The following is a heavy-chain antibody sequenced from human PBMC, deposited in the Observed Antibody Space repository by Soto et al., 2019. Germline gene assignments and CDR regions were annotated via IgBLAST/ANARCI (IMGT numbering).Heavy chain of an antibody. D-gene: IGHD3-10*01. V-gene: IGHV4-30-2*01. CDR2: IYHSVIT. J-gene: IGHJ3*01. Sequence: SETLSLTCAVSGGSISSGVYSWSWIREPPGKGLELIGYIYHSVITYYNPSLKSRVTISVDRSKNQFSLKLSSVTAADTAVYYCARAIRITMVRGVIITDPFAVWAQGTMVTVSS. CDR3: ARAIRITMVRGVIITDPFAV. CDR1: GGSISSGVYS.